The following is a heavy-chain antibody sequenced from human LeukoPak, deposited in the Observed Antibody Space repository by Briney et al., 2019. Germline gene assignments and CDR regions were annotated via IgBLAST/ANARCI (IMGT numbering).Heavy chain of an antibody. CDR3: ASRYSSGWYDY. CDR2: IYYSGST. J-gene: IGHJ4*02. Sequence: SETLSLTCTVSGGSISSYYWSWIRQPPGKGLEWIGYIYYSGSTNYNPALKSRVTISVDTSKNQFSLKLSSVTAADTAVYYCASRYSSGWYDYWGQGTLVTVSS. V-gene: IGHV4-59*01. D-gene: IGHD6-19*01. CDR1: GGSISSYY.